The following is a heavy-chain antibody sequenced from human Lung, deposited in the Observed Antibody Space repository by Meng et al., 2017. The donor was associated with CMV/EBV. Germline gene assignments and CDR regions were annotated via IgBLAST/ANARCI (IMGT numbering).Heavy chain of an antibody. CDR2: ISSSNSYI. V-gene: IGHV3-21*01. J-gene: IGHJ4*02. D-gene: IGHD6-6*01. CDR3: ARVSPAAGIAARPTYYFDY. CDR1: FTTDS. Sequence: FTTDSMNWFRQAPGKGLEWVSSISSSNSYISYADSVKGRFTISRDDAKNSLYLQMNSLRAEDTAVYYCARVSPAAGIAARPTYYFDYWGQGTLVTVSS.